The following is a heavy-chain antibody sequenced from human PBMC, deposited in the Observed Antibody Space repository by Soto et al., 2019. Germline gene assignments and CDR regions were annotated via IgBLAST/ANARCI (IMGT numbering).Heavy chain of an antibody. CDR2: FYYSGST. CDR3: ARTYFYDSRGPYYFEL. V-gene: IGHV4-59*01. CDR1: GGSITSLY. D-gene: IGHD3-22*01. Sequence: SETLSLTCTVSGGSITSLYCSWIRQPPGKGLEWIGYFYYSGSTNYNPSLKSRVTMSVDTSENQFSLKLSSVTAADTAVYYCARTYFYDSRGPYYFELGGRGDLVT. J-gene: IGHJ4*02.